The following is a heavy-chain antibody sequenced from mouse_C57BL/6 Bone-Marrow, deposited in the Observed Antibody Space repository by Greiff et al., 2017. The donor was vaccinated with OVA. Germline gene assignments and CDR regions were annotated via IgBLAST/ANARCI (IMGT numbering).Heavy chain of an antibody. Sequence: EVQGVESGGGLVQPGGSLKLSCAASGFTFSDYGMAWVRQAPRKGPEWVAFISNLAYSIYYADTVTGRFTISRENAKNTLYLEMSSLRSEDTAMYYCARTAQYYAMDYWGQGTSVTVSS. J-gene: IGHJ4*01. D-gene: IGHD3-2*02. CDR3: ARTAQYYAMDY. CDR2: ISNLAYSI. CDR1: GFTFSDYG. V-gene: IGHV5-15*01.